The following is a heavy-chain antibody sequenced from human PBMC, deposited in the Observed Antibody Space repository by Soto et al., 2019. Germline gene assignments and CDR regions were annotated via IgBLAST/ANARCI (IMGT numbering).Heavy chain of an antibody. Sequence: GSLRLSSTAPIFTCGSYWMHWVRQAPGKGLVWVSDINVDGTETWYADSVKGRFTISRDNDKKTLYLHMTGLRVDDTGVYYCARDKEVLLTNYGMAVWGQGTTVTVSS. J-gene: IGHJ6*02. CDR2: INVDGTET. V-gene: IGHV3-74*01. CDR3: ARDKEVLLTNYGMAV. CDR1: IFTCGSYW.